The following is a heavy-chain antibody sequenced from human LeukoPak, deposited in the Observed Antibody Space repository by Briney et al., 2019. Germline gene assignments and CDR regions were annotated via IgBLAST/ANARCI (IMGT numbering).Heavy chain of an antibody. Sequence: SETLSLTCAVYGGSFSGYYWSWIRQPPGKGLEWIGEINHSGSTNYNPSLKSRVTISVDTSKNQFSLKLSSVTAADTAVYYCARDRNYDFLQSPSWFDPWGQGTLVTVSS. CDR2: INHSGST. D-gene: IGHD3-3*01. CDR1: GGSFSGYY. CDR3: ARDRNYDFLQSPSWFDP. J-gene: IGHJ5*02. V-gene: IGHV4-34*01.